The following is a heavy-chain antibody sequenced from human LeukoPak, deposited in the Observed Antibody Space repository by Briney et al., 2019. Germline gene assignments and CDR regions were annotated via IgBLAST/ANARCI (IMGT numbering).Heavy chain of an antibody. CDR2: IKSKTDGGTT. V-gene: IGHV3-15*01. Sequence: GGSLRLSCAASGFTFSNAWMSWVRQAPGKGLEWVGRIKSKTDGGTTDYAAPVKGRFTISRDDSKNTLYLQMNSLKTEDTPVYYCTTVAGRRDGYNNWGQGTLVNVSS. CDR1: GFTFSNAW. J-gene: IGHJ4*02. D-gene: IGHD5-24*01. CDR3: TTVAGRRDGYNN.